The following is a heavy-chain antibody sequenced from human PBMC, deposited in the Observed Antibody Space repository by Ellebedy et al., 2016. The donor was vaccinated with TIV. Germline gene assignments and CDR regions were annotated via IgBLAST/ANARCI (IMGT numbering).Heavy chain of an antibody. J-gene: IGHJ4*02. CDR1: GYTFTSYG. D-gene: IGHD3-3*01. CDR3: ARDWSGH. CDR2: ISAKNGDT. Sequence: ASVKVSCKTSGYTFTSYGISWVRHAPGQGLEWMGLISAKNGDTNYAQKFQGRVTMTTDTSTTTVYMELRSLRSDDTAVYYCARDWSGHWGQGTLVTVSS. V-gene: IGHV1-18*04.